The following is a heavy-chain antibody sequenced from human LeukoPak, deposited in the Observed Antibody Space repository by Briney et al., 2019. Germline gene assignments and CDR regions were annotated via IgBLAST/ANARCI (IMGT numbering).Heavy chain of an antibody. J-gene: IGHJ4*02. D-gene: IGHD2-15*01. CDR2: IWYDGSNE. CDR3: ARGVVESTRALDY. CDR1: GFTFSSYG. Sequence: PGRSLRLSCAASGFTFSSYGMHWVRQAPGKGLEWVAVIWYDGSNEYYADSVKGRFTISRDNSKNTLYLQMNSLRAEDTAVYYCARGVVESTRALDYWGQGTLVTVSS. V-gene: IGHV3-33*01.